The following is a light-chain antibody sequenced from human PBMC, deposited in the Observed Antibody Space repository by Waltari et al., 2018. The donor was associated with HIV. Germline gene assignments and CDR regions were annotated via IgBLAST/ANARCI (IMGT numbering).Light chain of an antibody. V-gene: IGLV2-8*01. CDR3: SSYAGGGNLLL. CDR1: SNYIGPNNY. CDR2: EVN. Sequence: QSALTQHHAASGSPGQSVTISCTGTSNYIGPNNYVSGYQQYPNKAPRLLIYEVNKRPSRVPGRFSGSKSGNTAALTVSGLQAEDEADYYCSSYAGGGNLLLFGGGTKVTVL. J-gene: IGLJ6*01.